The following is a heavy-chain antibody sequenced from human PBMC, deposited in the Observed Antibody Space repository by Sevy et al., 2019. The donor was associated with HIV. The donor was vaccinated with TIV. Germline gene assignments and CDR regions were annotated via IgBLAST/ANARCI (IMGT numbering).Heavy chain of an antibody. CDR3: VRRGTAGSYDY. CDR1: GFTFSSYV. CDR2: ISSTGGNT. D-gene: IGHD1-26*01. J-gene: IGHJ4*02. Sequence: GGSLRLSCAASGFTFSSYVMHLARQAPGKGLESVSAISSTGGNTYYIDSVKGRFTISRDNSKNTLYLQMDSLRVEDMAVYYCVRRGTAGSYDYWGQGALVTVSS. V-gene: IGHV3-64*02.